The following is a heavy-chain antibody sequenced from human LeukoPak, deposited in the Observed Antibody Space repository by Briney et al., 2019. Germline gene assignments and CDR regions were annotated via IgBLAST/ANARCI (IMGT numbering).Heavy chain of an antibody. D-gene: IGHD6-13*01. Sequence: PSETLSLTCAVYGDSFSGYYWSWIRQPPGKGLEWIGEINHSGSTYYNPSLKSRVTISVDTSKNQFSLKLSSVTAADTAVYYCARSGYSSSWAAFGYYYYGMDVWGPGTTVTVSS. V-gene: IGHV4-34*01. CDR3: ARSGYSSSWAAFGYYYYGMDV. CDR1: GDSFSGYY. CDR2: INHSGST. J-gene: IGHJ6*02.